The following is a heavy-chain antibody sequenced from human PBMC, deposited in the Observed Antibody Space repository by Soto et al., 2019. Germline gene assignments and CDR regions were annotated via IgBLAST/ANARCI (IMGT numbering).Heavy chain of an antibody. Sequence: EVQLVESGGGLVQPGGSLRLSCVDSGFTFSGYWMSWFRQAPVKGLEWVGNIKQDGSEENYVDSVKGRFTISRDNAKNSMYLQMNSLRVEDTAVYYCARIAASGRGWDVWGQGTTVVVSS. J-gene: IGHJ6*02. CDR3: ARIAASGRGWDV. D-gene: IGHD6-13*01. CDR1: GFTFSGYW. CDR2: IKQDGSEE. V-gene: IGHV3-7*01.